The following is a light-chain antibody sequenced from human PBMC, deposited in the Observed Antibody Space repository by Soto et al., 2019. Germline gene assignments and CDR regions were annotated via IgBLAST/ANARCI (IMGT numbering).Light chain of an antibody. V-gene: IGKV3-20*01. Sequence: EIVLTQSPGTLSLSPGERATLACKASQTISSSFLAWYQHKPGQAPRLLIYGPSSRATSIPDRFSASGSGTDFTHTIDRLEPEYFAVYYCQHYGTSPYTFGKGTKLEIK. CDR3: QHYGTSPYT. CDR2: GPS. CDR1: QTISSSF. J-gene: IGKJ2*01.